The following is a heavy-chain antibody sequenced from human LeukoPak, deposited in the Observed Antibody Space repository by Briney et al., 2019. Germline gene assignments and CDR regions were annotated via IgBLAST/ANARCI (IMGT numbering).Heavy chain of an antibody. Sequence: SETLSLTCTVTGGSISNYYWSWIRQPPGKGLEWIGYIYYSGATNYNPSLRSRVTTSVDTSNNQFSLKLSSVTAADTAIYYCARKSATSGSCGWYFDYWGQGALVTVSS. J-gene: IGHJ4*02. CDR2: IYYSGAT. V-gene: IGHV4-59*01. CDR3: ARKSATSGSCGWYFDY. D-gene: IGHD1-26*01. CDR1: GGSISNYY.